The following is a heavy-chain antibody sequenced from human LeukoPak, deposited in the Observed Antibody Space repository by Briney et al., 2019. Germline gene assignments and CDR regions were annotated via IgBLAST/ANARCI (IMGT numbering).Heavy chain of an antibody. V-gene: IGHV1-8*01. CDR2: MNPNSGNT. J-gene: IGHJ4*02. CDR1: GYTFTSYD. Sequence: ASVKVSCKASGYTFTSYDINWVRQATGQGLEWMGWMNPNSGNTGYAQKFQGRVTMTRNTSISTAYMELSSLRSEDTAVYYCARGWRGKYQLAIGYWGQGTLVTVSS. D-gene: IGHD2-2*01. CDR3: ARGWRGKYQLAIGY.